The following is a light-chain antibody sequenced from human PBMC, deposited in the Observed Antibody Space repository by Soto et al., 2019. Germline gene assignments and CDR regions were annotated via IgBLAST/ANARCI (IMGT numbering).Light chain of an antibody. CDR1: ESLLHSDGNTY. J-gene: IGKJ2*01. CDR2: RVS. V-gene: IGKV2-24*01. Sequence: DVVMTQTPLSSPVTLGQPASISCRSSESLLHSDGNTYLNWLQQRSGQPPRLLIYRVSNRFSGVPDRFSGSRAGTDFTLIISRVEAEDVGTYYCMQPTKFPPYTFGQGTKLEIE. CDR3: MQPTKFPPYT.